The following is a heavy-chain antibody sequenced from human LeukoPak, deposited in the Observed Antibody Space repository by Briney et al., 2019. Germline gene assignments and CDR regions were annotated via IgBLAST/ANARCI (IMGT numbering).Heavy chain of an antibody. CDR3: AKVSGGGLYYDGMDV. J-gene: IGHJ6*02. V-gene: IGHV3-23*01. D-gene: IGHD1-14*01. Sequence: GGSLRLSCAVSGFTFRSYAMSWVRQAPGKGLEWVSVLSGSGGTTYYADSVKGRFTISRDSSKNTLYLQMNSLRAEDTAVYYCAKVSGGGLYYDGMDVWGQGTTVTVSS. CDR2: LSGSGGTT. CDR1: GFTFRSYA.